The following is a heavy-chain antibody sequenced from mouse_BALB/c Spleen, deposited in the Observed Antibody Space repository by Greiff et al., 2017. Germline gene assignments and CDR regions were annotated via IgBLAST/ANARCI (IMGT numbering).Heavy chain of an antibody. CDR3: ARGYPYYAMDY. V-gene: IGHV14-1*02. Sequence: VQLQQSGAELVRPGALVKLSCKASGFNIKDYYMHWVKQRPEQGLEWIGWIDPENGNTIYDPKFQGKASITADKSSSTAYMQLSSLTSENSAVYFCARGYPYYAMDYWGQGTSVTVSS. CDR1: GFNIKDYY. D-gene: IGHD5-1-1*01. J-gene: IGHJ4*01. CDR2: IDPENGNT.